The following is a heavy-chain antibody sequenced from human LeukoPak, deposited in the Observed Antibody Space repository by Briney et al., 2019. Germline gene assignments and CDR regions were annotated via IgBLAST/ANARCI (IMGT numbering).Heavy chain of an antibody. CDR2: INHTGST. J-gene: IGHJ6*02. V-gene: IGHV4-34*01. Sequence: PSETLSLTCAVYGGTFSDYYWGWLRQPPGKGLEWMGEINHTGSTNYNPSLKSRVTISVDTSKNQFSLKLSSVTAADTAVYYCARVYSTTPDYYYYGMDVWGQGTTVTVSS. CDR1: GGTFSDYY. CDR3: ARVYSTTPDYYYYGMDV. D-gene: IGHD6-13*01.